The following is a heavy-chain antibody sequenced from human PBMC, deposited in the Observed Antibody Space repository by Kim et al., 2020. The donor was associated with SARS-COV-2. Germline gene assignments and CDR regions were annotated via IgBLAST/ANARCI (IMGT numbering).Heavy chain of an antibody. CDR1: GFTFSSYG. V-gene: IGHV3-33*06. J-gene: IGHJ4*02. CDR2: IWYDGSNK. D-gene: IGHD6-19*01. Sequence: GGSLRLSCAASGFTFSSYGMPWVRQAPGKGLEWVAVIWYDGSNKYYVDSVKGRFTISRDNSKNTLYLQMNSLRAEDMAVYYCAKDLAVAEQFDYWGQGTLVTVSS. CDR3: AKDLAVAEQFDY.